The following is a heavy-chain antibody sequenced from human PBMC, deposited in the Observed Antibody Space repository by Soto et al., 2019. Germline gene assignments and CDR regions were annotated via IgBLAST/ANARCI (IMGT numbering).Heavy chain of an antibody. CDR2: INHSGST. Sequence: QVQLQQWGAGLLKPSETLSLTCAVYGGSFSGYYWSWIRQPPGKGLEWIGEINHSGSTNYNPSLKSRVTISVDTSKNQFSLKLSSVTAADTAVYYCASAAIFYVDLLDYWGQGTLVTVSS. CDR3: ASAAIFYVDLLDY. CDR1: GGSFSGYY. D-gene: IGHD4-17*01. V-gene: IGHV4-34*01. J-gene: IGHJ4*02.